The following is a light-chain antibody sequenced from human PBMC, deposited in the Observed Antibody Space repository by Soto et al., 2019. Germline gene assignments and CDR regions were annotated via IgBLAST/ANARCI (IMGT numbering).Light chain of an antibody. CDR2: GGP. CDR1: QSVSSI. CDR3: QQCQVWPPT. J-gene: IGKJ1*01. V-gene: IGKV3-15*01. Sequence: IVMTHAPATLCVSPGERVTLSCRASQSVSSILAWYQQKPGQAPRLLIYGGPTSATVIPAGFSGSGSGREFTPTISSRPSVDHPGYYCQQCQVWPPTFSPVTKVDIX.